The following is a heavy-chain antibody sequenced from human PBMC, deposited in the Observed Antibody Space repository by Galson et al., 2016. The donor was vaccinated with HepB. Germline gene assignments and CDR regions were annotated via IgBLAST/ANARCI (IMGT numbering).Heavy chain of an antibody. D-gene: IGHD3-3*01. CDR3: AKDLGFLEWLFFDSYYYYGMDV. V-gene: IGHV3-23*01. Sequence: LRLSCAASGFTFSSYAMSWVRQAPGKGLEWVSAISGSGGSTYYADSVKGRFTISRDNSKNTLYLQMNSLRAEDTAVYYCAKDLGFLEWLFFDSYYYYGMDVWGQGTTVTVSS. J-gene: IGHJ6*02. CDR1: GFTFSSYA. CDR2: ISGSGGST.